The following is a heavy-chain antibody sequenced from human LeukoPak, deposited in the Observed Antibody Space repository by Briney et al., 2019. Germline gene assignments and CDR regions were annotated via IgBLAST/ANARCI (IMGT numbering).Heavy chain of an antibody. V-gene: IGHV3-33*01. CDR1: GFTFSSYG. Sequence: PGGSLRLSCAASGFTFSSYGMHWVRQAPGKGLEWVAVIWYGGSNKYYADSVKGRFTISRDNSKNTLYLQMNSLRAEDTAVYCCARERGVKDGMDVWGQGTTVTVSS. D-gene: IGHD1-26*01. CDR2: IWYGGSNK. J-gene: IGHJ6*02. CDR3: ARERGVKDGMDV.